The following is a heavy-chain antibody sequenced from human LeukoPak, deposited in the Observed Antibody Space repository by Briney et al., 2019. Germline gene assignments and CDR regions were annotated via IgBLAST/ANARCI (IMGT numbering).Heavy chain of an antibody. CDR1: GFTFSHYG. J-gene: IGHJ5*02. V-gene: IGHV3-30*03. D-gene: IGHD1-26*01. CDR3: ARGSIMGARGLGAP. Sequence: GGSLRLSCAASGFTFSHYGVHWVRQAPGKGLEWVAVISYDGSNKYYADSVKGRFTISRDNSKNTVFLQMNSLRAEDTAVYYCARGSIMGARGLGAPWGQEPLVPVSS. CDR2: ISYDGSNK.